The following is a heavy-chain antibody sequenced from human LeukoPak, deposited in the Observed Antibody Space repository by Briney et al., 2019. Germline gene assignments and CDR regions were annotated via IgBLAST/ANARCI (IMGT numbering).Heavy chain of an antibody. CDR1: GYTFTGYY. CDR2: INPNSGGT. J-gene: IGHJ3*02. Sequence: ASVKVSCKASGYTFTGYYMHWVRQAPGQGLEWTGWINPNSGGTNYAQKFQGRVTMTRDTSISTAYMELSRLRSDDTAVYYCARTTVVVPAAIDAFDIWGQGTMVTVSS. V-gene: IGHV1-2*02. CDR3: ARTTVVVPAAIDAFDI. D-gene: IGHD2-2*02.